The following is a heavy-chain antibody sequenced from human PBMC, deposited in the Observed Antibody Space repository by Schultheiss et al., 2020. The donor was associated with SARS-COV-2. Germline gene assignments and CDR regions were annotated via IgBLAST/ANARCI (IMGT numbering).Heavy chain of an antibody. CDR2: ISSNGGST. CDR3: AKDSDYYGSGSYYD. V-gene: IGHV3-64*04. Sequence: GGSLRLSCAASGFTFSSYAMSWVRQAPGKGLEYVSAISSNGGSTYYADSVKGRFTISRDNAKNSLYLQMNSLRAEDTALYYCAKDSDYYGSGSYYDWGQGALVTVSS. CDR1: GFTFSSYA. D-gene: IGHD3-10*01. J-gene: IGHJ1*01.